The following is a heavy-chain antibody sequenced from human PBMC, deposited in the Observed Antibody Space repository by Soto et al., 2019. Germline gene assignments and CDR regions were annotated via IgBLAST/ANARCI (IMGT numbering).Heavy chain of an antibody. J-gene: IGHJ4*02. CDR2: IIPIFGTA. CDR1: GGTFSSYA. V-gene: IGHV1-69*13. CDR3: ARDSYGLWSGKLQNDY. D-gene: IGHD3-3*01. Sequence: ASVKVSCKASGGTFSSYAISWVRQAPGQGLEWMGGIIPIFGTANYAQKFQGRVTITADESTSTAYMELSSLRSEDTAVYYCARDSYGLWSGKLQNDYWGQGTRVTVSS.